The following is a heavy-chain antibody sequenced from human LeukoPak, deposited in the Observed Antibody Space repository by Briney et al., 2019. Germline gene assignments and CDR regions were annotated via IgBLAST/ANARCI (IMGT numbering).Heavy chain of an antibody. J-gene: IGHJ4*02. D-gene: IGHD5-18*01. V-gene: IGHV3-23*01. Sequence: GGSLRLSCAASGFTLSSYAMSWVRQAPGKGLEWVSTISASGGSTYYADSVKGRFTISRDNSKNTLYLQMSSLRAEDTAVYYCAKGVDSYTSGYRVFDYWGQGTLVTVSS. CDR3: AKGVDSYTSGYRVFDY. CDR1: GFTLSSYA. CDR2: ISASGGST.